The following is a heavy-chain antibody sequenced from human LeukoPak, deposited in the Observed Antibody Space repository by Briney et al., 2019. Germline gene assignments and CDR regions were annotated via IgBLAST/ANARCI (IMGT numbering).Heavy chain of an antibody. CDR1: GGSISGYY. J-gene: IGHJ5*02. CDR3: ARDRQWLVDH. D-gene: IGHD6-19*01. Sequence: PSETLSLTRAVYGGSISGYYWSWIRQPPGKGLEWVGEIHYTGATSYNPSLKSRATISIETSKNQVSLRLTSVTAADTAVYYCARDRQWLVDHWGQGTLVTVSS. V-gene: IGHV4-34*01. CDR2: IHYTGAT.